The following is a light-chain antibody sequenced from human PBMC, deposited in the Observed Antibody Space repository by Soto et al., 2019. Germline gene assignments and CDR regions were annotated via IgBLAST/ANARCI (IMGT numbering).Light chain of an antibody. V-gene: IGKV1-6*01. J-gene: IGKJ4*01. CDR1: QGIRND. CDR2: AAS. CDR3: LQDYNYPRLT. Sequence: AIQMTQSPSSLSASVGDRVTITCRASQGIRNDLGWYQQKPGKAPKLLIYAASSLQSGVPSRFSGSGSGTDFTLTVSSLQPEDFATYYCLQDYNYPRLTFGGGTKVEIK.